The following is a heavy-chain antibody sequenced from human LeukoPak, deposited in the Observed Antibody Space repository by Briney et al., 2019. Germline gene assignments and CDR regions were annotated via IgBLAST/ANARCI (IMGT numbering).Heavy chain of an antibody. V-gene: IGHV1-18*01. D-gene: IGHD3-10*01. Sequence: ASVKVSCKASGYTFTSYGISWVRQAPGQGLEWMGWISAHNGNTNYAQKLQGRVTMTTDTSTSTAYMELRSLRSDDTAVYYCARDHDYYGSGSYYGMDVWGQGTTVTVSS. J-gene: IGHJ6*02. CDR1: GYTFTSYG. CDR3: ARDHDYYGSGSYYGMDV. CDR2: ISAHNGNT.